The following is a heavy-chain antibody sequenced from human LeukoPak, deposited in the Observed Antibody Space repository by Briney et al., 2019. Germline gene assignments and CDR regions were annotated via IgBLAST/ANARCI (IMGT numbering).Heavy chain of an antibody. CDR3: ASRRRGSGSYYNLDY. Sequence: SVKVSCKASGGTFSSYAISWVRQAPGQGLEWMGGIIPIFGTANYAQKFQGRVTITADESTSTAYMELSSLRSEDTAVYYCASRRRGSGSYYNLDYWGQGTLVTASS. CDR1: GGTFSSYA. J-gene: IGHJ4*02. V-gene: IGHV1-69*01. CDR2: IIPIFGTA. D-gene: IGHD3-10*01.